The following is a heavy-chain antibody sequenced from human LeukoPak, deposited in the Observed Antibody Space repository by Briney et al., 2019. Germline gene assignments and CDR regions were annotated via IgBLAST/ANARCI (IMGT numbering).Heavy chain of an antibody. Sequence: GESLKISCKGPRYSLSRYWIGWVRQMPGKGLEWMGLIYPDDSETRYSPSFQGQVTMSVDKSLSTAYLQWSSLKASDTAMYYCARSRDSGVVEDAFDVWGQGTMVTVSS. V-gene: IGHV5-51*01. CDR2: IYPDDSET. CDR1: RYSLSRYW. CDR3: ARSRDSGVVEDAFDV. J-gene: IGHJ3*01. D-gene: IGHD3-3*01.